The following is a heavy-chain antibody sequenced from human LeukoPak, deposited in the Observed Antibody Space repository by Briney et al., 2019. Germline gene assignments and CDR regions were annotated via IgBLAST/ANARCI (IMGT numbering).Heavy chain of an antibody. Sequence: GGTLRLSCVASGFTFSRYWMHWVRQAPGKGLVWVSRINSDGRSTNYADSVKGRFSISRDNAENTLYLQMNSLRVEDTAVYYCVRGADTGYSSDSWGQGTLVTVSS. D-gene: IGHD3-9*01. V-gene: IGHV3-74*01. CDR1: GFTFSRYW. J-gene: IGHJ4*02. CDR2: INSDGRST. CDR3: VRGADTGYSSDS.